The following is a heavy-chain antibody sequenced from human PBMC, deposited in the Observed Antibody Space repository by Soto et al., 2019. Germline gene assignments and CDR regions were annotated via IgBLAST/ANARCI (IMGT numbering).Heavy chain of an antibody. Sequence: EVQLLESGGGLVQPGGSLRLSCAASGFTFSSYAMSWVRQAPGKGLEWVSAISGSGGSTYYADSVKGRFTISRDNSKNTLYLQMNSLTAEDTAVYYCAKDLQGPLWFGVFGYWGQGTLVTVSS. J-gene: IGHJ4*02. CDR1: GFTFSSYA. CDR3: AKDLQGPLWFGVFGY. CDR2: ISGSGGST. D-gene: IGHD3-10*01. V-gene: IGHV3-23*01.